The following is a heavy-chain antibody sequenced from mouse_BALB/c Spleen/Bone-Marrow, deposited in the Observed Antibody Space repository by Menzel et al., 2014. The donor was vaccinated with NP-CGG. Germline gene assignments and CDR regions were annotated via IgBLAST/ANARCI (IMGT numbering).Heavy chain of an antibody. J-gene: IGHJ1*01. D-gene: IGHD1-2*01. CDR2: IDTSDSYT. CDR1: GYTFTDYW. V-gene: IGHV1-69*01. CDR3: ARSAGYWYFDV. Sequence: VQLQQSGAELVMPGASVKMSCKASGYTFTDYWMHWVKQRPGQGLEWIGAIDTSDSYTSYNQKFKGKATLTVDESSSTAYMQLSCLTSEDSAVYYCARSAGYWYFDVWGAGTTVTVSS.